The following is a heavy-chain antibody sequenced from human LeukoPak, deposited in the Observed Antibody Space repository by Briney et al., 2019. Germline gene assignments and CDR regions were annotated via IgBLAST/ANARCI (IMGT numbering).Heavy chain of an antibody. D-gene: IGHD6-13*01. Sequence: PSETLSLTCAVYGGSFSNYYWTWIRQPPGKGLEWIGEINHSGSARYNPSFKSRVIISVDTSKNQFSLRLSSVTAADTAVYYCARVTGYMTADYFDYWGQGTLITVSS. CDR3: ARVTGYMTADYFDY. CDR2: INHSGSA. J-gene: IGHJ4*02. V-gene: IGHV4-34*01. CDR1: GGSFSNYY.